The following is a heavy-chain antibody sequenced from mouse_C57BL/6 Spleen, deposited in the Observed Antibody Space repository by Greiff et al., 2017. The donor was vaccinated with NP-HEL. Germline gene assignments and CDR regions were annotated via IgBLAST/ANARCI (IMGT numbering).Heavy chain of an antibody. CDR3: EMPLDY. V-gene: IGHV1-26*01. J-gene: IGHJ2*01. CDR2: INPNNGGT. D-gene: IGHD6-1*01. CDR1: GYTFTDYY. Sequence: EVQLQQSGPELVKPGASVKISCKASGYTFTDYYMNWVKQSHGKSLEWIGDINPNNGGTSYNQKFKGKATLTVDKSSSTAYMELRSLTSEDSAVYYCEMPLDYWGQGTTLTVSS.